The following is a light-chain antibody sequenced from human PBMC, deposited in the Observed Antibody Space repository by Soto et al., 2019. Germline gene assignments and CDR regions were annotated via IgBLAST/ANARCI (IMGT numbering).Light chain of an antibody. J-gene: IGKJ4*01. CDR3: QQSHNSPPLT. CDR1: RSVSVN. V-gene: IGKV3-15*01. Sequence: EVVMTQSPATLSMSPGERATLSCRASRSVSVNLAWYQQKAGQAPRLLIYGASTRATGIPARFSGSGSGTDFTLTISSLQSEDFAIYYCQQSHNSPPLTFGGGTRVEIK. CDR2: GAS.